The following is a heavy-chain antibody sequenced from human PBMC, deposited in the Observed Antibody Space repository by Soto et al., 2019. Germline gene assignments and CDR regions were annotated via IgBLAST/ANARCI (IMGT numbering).Heavy chain of an antibody. CDR1: GFTFSSYW. J-gene: IGHJ5*02. D-gene: IGHD2-15*01. V-gene: IGHV3-7*01. CDR3: ARERYCSGGSCYSVACWFDP. CDR2: IKQDGSEK. Sequence: GGSLRLSCAASGFTFSSYWMSWVRQAPGKGLEWVANIKQDGSEKYYVDSVKGRFTISRDNAKNSLYLQMNSLRAEDTAVYYWARERYCSGGSCYSVACWFDPWGQGTLVTVSS.